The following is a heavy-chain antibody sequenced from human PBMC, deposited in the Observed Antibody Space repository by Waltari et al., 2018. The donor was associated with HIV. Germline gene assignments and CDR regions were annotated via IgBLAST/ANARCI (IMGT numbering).Heavy chain of an antibody. CDR2: INPNSGGA. CDR3: ASTYGSGSSYFYYYYMDV. V-gene: IGHV1-2*06. Sequence: QVHLVQSGAEVKKPGASVKVSCKASGYTLPGYYMHWVRQAPGQGLEWMGRINPNSGGANYAQKFQGRVTMTRDTSISTAYMELSGLRSDDTAVYYCASTYGSGSSYFYYYYMDVWGKGTTVTVSS. J-gene: IGHJ6*03. CDR1: GYTLPGYY. D-gene: IGHD3-10*01.